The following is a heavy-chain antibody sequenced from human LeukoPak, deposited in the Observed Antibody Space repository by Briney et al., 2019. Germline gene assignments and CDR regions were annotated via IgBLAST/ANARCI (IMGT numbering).Heavy chain of an antibody. V-gene: IGHV1-18*01. CDR3: ARARELQLLWESWFDP. Sequence: ASVKVSCKASGYTFTSYGISWVRQAPGQGLEWMGWISAYNGNTNYAQKLQGRVTVTTDTSTSTAYMELRSLRSDDTAVYYCARARELQLLWESWFDPWGQGTLVTVSS. J-gene: IGHJ5*02. CDR2: ISAYNGNT. D-gene: IGHD2-2*01. CDR1: GYTFTSYG.